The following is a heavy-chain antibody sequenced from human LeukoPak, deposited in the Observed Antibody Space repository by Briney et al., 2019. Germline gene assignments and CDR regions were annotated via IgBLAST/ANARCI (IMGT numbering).Heavy chain of an antibody. D-gene: IGHD3-22*01. CDR3: AKDRITYYYDSSGYYRGYFDY. Sequence: GGSLRLSCAASGFTFSSYGMHWVRQAPGKGLEWVAVISYDGSNKYYADSVKGRFTISRGNSKNTLYLQMNSLRAEDTAVYYCAKDRITYYYDSSGYYRGYFDYWGQGTLVTVSS. V-gene: IGHV3-30*18. J-gene: IGHJ4*02. CDR2: ISYDGSNK. CDR1: GFTFSSYG.